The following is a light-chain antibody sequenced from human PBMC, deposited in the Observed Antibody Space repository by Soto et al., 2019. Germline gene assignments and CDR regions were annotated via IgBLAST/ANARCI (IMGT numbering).Light chain of an antibody. J-gene: IGLJ1*01. Sequence: QSVLTQPPSVSAAPGQKVTISCSGSSSNIGINYVSWYQQLPGTAPKLLIYENNKRPSGIPDRYYGSKSGTSATLGITGLQTGDEADYYCGAWDASLSAGGFATGTKVTVL. CDR2: ENN. V-gene: IGLV1-51*02. CDR1: SSNIGINY. CDR3: GAWDASLSAGG.